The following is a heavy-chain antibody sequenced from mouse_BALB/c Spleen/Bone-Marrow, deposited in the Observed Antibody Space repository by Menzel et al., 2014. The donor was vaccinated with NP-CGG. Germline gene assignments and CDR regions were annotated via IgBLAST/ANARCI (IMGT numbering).Heavy chain of an antibody. J-gene: IGHJ2*01. CDR2: ISSVSSTI. CDR1: GFTFXSFG. V-gene: IGHV5-17*02. Sequence: EVQRVESGGGLVQPGGSRKLSCAASGFTFXSFGMHWVRQAPEKGLEWVAYISSVSSTIYYADTMKGRFTISRDNPKNTLFLQMTSLRSEDTAMYYCARGGNWDDFNYWGQGTTFTVSS. CDR3: ARGGNWDDFNY. D-gene: IGHD4-1*01.